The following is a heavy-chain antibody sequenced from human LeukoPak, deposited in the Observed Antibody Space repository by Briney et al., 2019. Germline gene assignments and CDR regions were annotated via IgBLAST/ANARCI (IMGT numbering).Heavy chain of an antibody. CDR2: IYYSGST. D-gene: IGHD6-19*01. V-gene: IGHV4-59*08. Sequence: SETLSLTCTVSGGSISSYYWSWIRQPPGKGLEWTGYIYYSGSTNYNPSLKSRVTISVDTSKNQFSLKLSSVTAADTAVYYCARQPIAVAGQYYFDYWGQGTLVTVSS. CDR3: ARQPIAVAGQYYFDY. J-gene: IGHJ4*02. CDR1: GGSISSYY.